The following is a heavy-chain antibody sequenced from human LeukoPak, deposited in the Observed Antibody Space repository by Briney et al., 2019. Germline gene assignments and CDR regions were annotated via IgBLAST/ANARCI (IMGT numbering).Heavy chain of an antibody. Sequence: GRSLRLSCAGSGFSFSRYLMAWVRQAPGKGLEWVSSINQDVSRIHYVDSVKGRFTISRDNAKSSLFLPMTSLRVEDTAVYYCARLKDDVTKFDYWREGTLVTVSS. J-gene: IGHJ4*02. CDR2: INQDVSRI. V-gene: IGHV3-7*01. CDR3: ARLKDDVTKFDY. CDR1: GFSFSRYL. D-gene: IGHD2-8*01.